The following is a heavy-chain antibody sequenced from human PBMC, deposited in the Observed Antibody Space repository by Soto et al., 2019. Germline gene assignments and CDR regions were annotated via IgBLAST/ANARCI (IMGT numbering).Heavy chain of an antibody. CDR3: AKDAPTTYYDFWSGYYPDY. D-gene: IGHD3-3*01. J-gene: IGHJ4*02. CDR1: GFTFSSYG. V-gene: IGHV3-30*18. Sequence: PGGSLRLSCAASGFTFSSYGMHWVRQAPGKGLEWVAVISYDGSNKYYADSVKGRFTISRDNSKNTLYLQMNSLRAEDTAVYYCAKDAPTTYYDFWSGYYPDYWGQGTLVTVYS. CDR2: ISYDGSNK.